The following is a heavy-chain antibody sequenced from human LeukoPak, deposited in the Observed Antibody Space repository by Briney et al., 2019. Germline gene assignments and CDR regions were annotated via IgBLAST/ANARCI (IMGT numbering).Heavy chain of an antibody. V-gene: IGHV4-39*07. J-gene: IGHJ4*02. D-gene: IGHD3-10*01. CDR3: ARDGADVYGRAFDY. Sequence: SSETLSLTCTVSGGYISSSNYYWGWIRQPPGKGLEWIGRVYYSGSSYYKPSLKSRVTISVDTAKNQFSLKLTSVTAADTAVYFCARDGADVYGRAFDYWGQGTLVSVSS. CDR1: GGYISSSNYY. CDR2: VYYSGSS.